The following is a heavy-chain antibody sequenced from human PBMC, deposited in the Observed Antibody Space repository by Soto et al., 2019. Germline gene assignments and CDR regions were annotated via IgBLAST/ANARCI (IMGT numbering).Heavy chain of an antibody. CDR3: ARGSLAARLPAYIDY. V-gene: IGHV3-23*01. CDR1: GFTFSSSA. Sequence: PGGSLRLSCAASGFTFSSSAMSWVRQAPGKGLEWVSTFRESGGTTHYADSVKGRFTISRDTSKNMLYLQMNSLRAEDTAIYYCARGSLAARLPAYIDYWGQGTLVTVFS. D-gene: IGHD6-6*01. CDR2: FRESGGTT. J-gene: IGHJ4*02.